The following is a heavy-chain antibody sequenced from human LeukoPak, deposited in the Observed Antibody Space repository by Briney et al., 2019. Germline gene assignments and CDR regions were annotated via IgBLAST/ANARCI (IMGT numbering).Heavy chain of an antibody. D-gene: IGHD6-19*01. Sequence: SETLSLTCNVSGYSISSGYFWGWVRQAPGKGLEWIGSIYQRATVHYNPSLKSRVTISLDTSKNHFSLNLRSMQASDTAVYYCARVRYSSDWSRASFDYWGQGTLVTVSS. CDR3: ARVRYSSDWSRASFDY. CDR2: IYQRATV. CDR1: GYSISSGYF. J-gene: IGHJ4*02. V-gene: IGHV4-38-2*02.